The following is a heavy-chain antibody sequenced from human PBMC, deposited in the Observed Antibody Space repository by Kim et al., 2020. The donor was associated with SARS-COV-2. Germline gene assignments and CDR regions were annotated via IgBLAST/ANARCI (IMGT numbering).Heavy chain of an antibody. CDR2: IYPGDSDT. Sequence: GESLKISCKGSGYSFTSYWIGWVRQMPGKGLEWMGIIYPGDSDTRYSPSFQGQVTISADKSISTAYLQWSSLKASDTAMYYCARRTFGGDMTNYYYGMDVWGQGTTVTVSS. V-gene: IGHV5-51*01. CDR1: GYSFTSYW. CDR3: ARRTFGGDMTNYYYGMDV. J-gene: IGHJ6*02. D-gene: IGHD2-21*01.